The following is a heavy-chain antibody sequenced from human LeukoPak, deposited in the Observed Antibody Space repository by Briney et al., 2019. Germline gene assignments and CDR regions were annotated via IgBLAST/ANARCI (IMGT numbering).Heavy chain of an antibody. V-gene: IGHV6-1*01. J-gene: IGHJ3*02. CDR1: GDSVSSNSAA. CDR3: ARDPDPFSRLSVFDI. Sequence: SQTLSLTCALSGDSVSSNSAAWYWLRQSPSRGLEWLGRTYYRSKWYNDYALSVKSRIPINPDTSKNQFSLQLNSLTPEDTAVYYCARDPDPFSRLSVFDIWGQGTMVTVSS. CDR2: TYYRSKWYN. D-gene: IGHD3-16*02.